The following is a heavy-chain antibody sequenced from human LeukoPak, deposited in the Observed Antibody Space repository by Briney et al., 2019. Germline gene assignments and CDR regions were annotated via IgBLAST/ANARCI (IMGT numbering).Heavy chain of an antibody. J-gene: IGHJ4*02. D-gene: IGHD3-10*01. CDR3: ARHGTGYMVRGVIRDY. Sequence: GGSLRLSCAASGFTVSSNYMSWVRQAPGKGLEWVSVIYSGGSTYYADSVKGRFTISRDNSKNTLYLQMNSLRAEDTAVYYCARHGTGYMVRGVIRDYWGQGTLVTVSS. V-gene: IGHV3-66*04. CDR1: GFTVSSNY. CDR2: IYSGGST.